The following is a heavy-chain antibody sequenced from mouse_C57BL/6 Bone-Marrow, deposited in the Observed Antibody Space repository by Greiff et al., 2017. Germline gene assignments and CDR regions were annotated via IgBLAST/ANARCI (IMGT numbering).Heavy chain of an antibody. D-gene: IGHD2-5*01. CDR2: IYPRSGNT. CDR3: HCYSSHWYFGG. Sequence: QVQLQQSGAELARPGASVKLSCKASGYTFTSYGISWVKQRTGQGLEWIGEIYPRSGNTDYNSKFKGKATLTADKSSSTAYLELRSLTSEDSAVYFCHCYSSHWYFGGWGTGTTVTVSS. J-gene: IGHJ1*03. V-gene: IGHV1-81*01. CDR1: GYTFTSYG.